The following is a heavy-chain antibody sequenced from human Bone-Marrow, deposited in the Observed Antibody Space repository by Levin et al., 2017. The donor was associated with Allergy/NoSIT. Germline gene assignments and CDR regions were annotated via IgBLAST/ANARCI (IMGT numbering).Heavy chain of an antibody. D-gene: IGHD2-15*01. CDR3: VRDLGCASGICFYMDH. CDR1: GRSIHSGDYY. J-gene: IGHJ4*02. CDR2: VYHTGST. Sequence: SQTLSLPCTVSGRSIHSGDYYWTWLRQPPGKGLEWIGYVYHTGSTKYNPSLSSRLTMSADTSSNQFSLKLTSVTAADTAVYYCVRDLGCASGICFYMDHWGQGALVTVSS. V-gene: IGHV4-30-4*08.